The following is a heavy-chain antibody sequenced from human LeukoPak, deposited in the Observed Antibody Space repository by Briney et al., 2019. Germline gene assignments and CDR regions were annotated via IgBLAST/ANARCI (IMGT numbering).Heavy chain of an antibody. J-gene: IGHJ5*02. Sequence: ASVKVSCKASGGTFSSYAISWVRQAPGQGLEWMGGIIPIFGTANYAQKFQGRVTMTRDTSTSTVYMELSSLRSEDTAVYFCARGLVRSDGWFDPWGQGTLVTVSS. CDR1: GGTFSSYA. V-gene: IGHV1-69*05. CDR3: ARGLVRSDGWFDP. D-gene: IGHD4-23*01. CDR2: IIPIFGTA.